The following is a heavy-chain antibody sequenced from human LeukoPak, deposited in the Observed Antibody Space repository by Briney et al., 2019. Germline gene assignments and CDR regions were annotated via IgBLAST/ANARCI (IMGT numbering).Heavy chain of an antibody. V-gene: IGHV3-23*01. CDR3: AKAHIDGDGYYYFDY. D-gene: IGHD3-22*01. CDR1: GFTFSSYA. J-gene: IGHJ4*02. CDR2: IRGGGGST. Sequence: PGGSLRLSCAASGFTFSSYAMSWVRQAPGKGLEWVSDIRGGGGSTYYAGSVKGRFTISRDNSKNKVYLQMSSLRAEDTAVYYCAKAHIDGDGYYYFDYWGQGTLVSVSS.